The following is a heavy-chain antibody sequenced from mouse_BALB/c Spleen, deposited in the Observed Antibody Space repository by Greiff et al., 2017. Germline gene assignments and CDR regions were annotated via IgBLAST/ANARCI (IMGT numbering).Heavy chain of an antibody. J-gene: IGHJ2*01. CDR1: GYAFTNYW. CDR2: IYPGSGNT. V-gene: IGHV1-63*01. Sequence: VQLQESGAELVRPGTSVKISCKASGYAFTNYWLGWVKQRPGHGLEWIGDIYPGSGNTYYNEKFKGKATLTADKSSSTAYMQLSSLTSEDSAVYFCARSRPYYYGSSYYFDYWGQGTTLTVSS. D-gene: IGHD1-1*01. CDR3: ARSRPYYYGSSYYFDY.